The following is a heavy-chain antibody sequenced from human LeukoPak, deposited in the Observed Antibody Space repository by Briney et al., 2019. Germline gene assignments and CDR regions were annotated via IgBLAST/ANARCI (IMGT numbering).Heavy chain of an antibody. CDR3: ARDPRSAPDGGFDYYYGMDV. CDR2: ISSSSSTI. CDR1: GFTFSSCS. J-gene: IGHJ6*02. V-gene: IGHV3-48*02. Sequence: GGSLRLSCAASGFTFSSCSMNWVRQAPGKGLEWVSYISSSSSTIYYADSVKGRFTISRDNAKNSLYLQMNSLRDEDTAVYYCARDPRSAPDGGFDYYYGMDVWGQGTTVTVSS. D-gene: IGHD3-16*01.